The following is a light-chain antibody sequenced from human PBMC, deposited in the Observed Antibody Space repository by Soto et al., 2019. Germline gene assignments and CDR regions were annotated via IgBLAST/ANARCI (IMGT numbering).Light chain of an antibody. CDR1: QSVNNDY. Sequence: EIVLTQSPGTLSLSPGERAALSCMASQSVNNDYSAWYHHKPGRAPRLVIYGASKKATAIPDRFSGSGSGPGFTLTSSRLEPEDFAEYYCQQYGSSPCTFGQATNVEI. CDR2: GAS. CDR3: QQYGSSPCT. V-gene: IGKV3-20*01. J-gene: IGKJ1*01.